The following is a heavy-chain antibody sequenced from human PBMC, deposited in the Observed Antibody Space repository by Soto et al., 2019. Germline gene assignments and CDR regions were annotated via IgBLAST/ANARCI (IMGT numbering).Heavy chain of an antibody. Sequence: QVQLVESGGGVVQPGRSLRLSCAASGFTFSSYGMHWVRQAPGKGLEWVAVIWYDGSNKYYADSGKGRFTISRDNSKNTLYLQMNSLRAEDTAVYYCAKGYSGYDYTLDYWGQGTLVTVSS. V-gene: IGHV3-33*06. CDR1: GFTFSSYG. J-gene: IGHJ4*02. CDR2: IWYDGSNK. CDR3: AKGYSGYDYTLDY. D-gene: IGHD5-12*01.